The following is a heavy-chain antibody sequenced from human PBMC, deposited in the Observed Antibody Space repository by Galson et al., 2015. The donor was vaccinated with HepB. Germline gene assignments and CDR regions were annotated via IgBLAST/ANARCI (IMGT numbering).Heavy chain of an antibody. V-gene: IGHV1-24*01. CDR2: FDPEDGET. Sequence: SVKVSCKVSGYTLTELSMHWVRQAPGKGLEWMGGFDPEDGETIYAQKFQGRVTMTEDTSTDTAYMELSSLRSEDTAVYYCATDLAVAEPSPYYYYYGMDVWGQGTTVTVSS. CDR1: GYTLTELS. D-gene: IGHD6-19*01. J-gene: IGHJ6*02. CDR3: ATDLAVAEPSPYYYYYGMDV.